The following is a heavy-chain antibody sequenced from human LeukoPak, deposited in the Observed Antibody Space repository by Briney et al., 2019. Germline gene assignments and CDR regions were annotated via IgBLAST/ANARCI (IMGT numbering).Heavy chain of an antibody. Sequence: ASVKVSCKASGYTFTSYGISWVRQAPGQGLEWMGWISAYNGNTNYAQKLQGRVTMTTDTSTSTAYMELRSLRSDDTAVYYCARGWFGEFYYYYGVDVWGQGTTVTVSS. CDR2: ISAYNGNT. CDR1: GYTFTSYG. V-gene: IGHV1-18*01. D-gene: IGHD3-10*01. CDR3: ARGWFGEFYYYYGVDV. J-gene: IGHJ6*02.